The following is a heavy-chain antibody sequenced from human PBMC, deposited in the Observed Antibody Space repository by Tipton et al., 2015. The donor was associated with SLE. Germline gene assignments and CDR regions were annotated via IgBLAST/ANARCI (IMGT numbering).Heavy chain of an antibody. V-gene: IGHV4-30-2*01. CDR1: GGSIGNAGYS. CDR3: ARDEYRYDATGYHLLGHFDF. CDR2: IYHSGDT. J-gene: IGHJ4*02. D-gene: IGHD3-22*01. Sequence: TLSLTCTVSGGSIGNAGYSWTWIRRPPGKGLEWLGNIYHSGDTFYNPSLKRRVSMSLDTSKNQFSLKLSSVTAADTAVYYCARDEYRYDATGYHLLGHFDFWGQGTLVTVSS.